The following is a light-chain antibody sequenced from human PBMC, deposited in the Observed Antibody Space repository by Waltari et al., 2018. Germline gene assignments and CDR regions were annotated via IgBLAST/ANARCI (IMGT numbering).Light chain of an antibody. CDR1: QGISKY. Sequence: IQLTQSPSPPSAAVGDRVPITCRASQGISKYLAWYQQKPGKVPKLLIYAASTLQSGVPSRFSGSGSGTDFTLTISSLQPEDFATYYCQQLNSYQWTFGQGTKVEIK. J-gene: IGKJ1*01. V-gene: IGKV1-9*01. CDR3: QQLNSYQWT. CDR2: AAS.